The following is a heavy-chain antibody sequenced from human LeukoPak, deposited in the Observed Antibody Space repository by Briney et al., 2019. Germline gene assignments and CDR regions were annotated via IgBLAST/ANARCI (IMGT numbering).Heavy chain of an antibody. V-gene: IGHV3-66*02. J-gene: IGHJ4*02. Sequence: PGGSLRLSCAASGFIVSSNYMSWVRQAPGKGLEWVSVIYSGGSTYYADSVKGRFTISRDKSKNTLFLQMNSLRAEDTAVYYCARGVPDFWSGFYFDYGGQGTLVTVSS. CDR1: GFIVSSNY. CDR2: IYSGGST. CDR3: ARGVPDFWSGFYFDY. D-gene: IGHD3-3*01.